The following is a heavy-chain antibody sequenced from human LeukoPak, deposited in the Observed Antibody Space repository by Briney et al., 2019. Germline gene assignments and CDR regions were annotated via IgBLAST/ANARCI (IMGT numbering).Heavy chain of an antibody. CDR3: ARDWGNWINAFDI. J-gene: IGHJ3*02. CDR2: IKQDGIKK. V-gene: IGHV3-7*05. CDR1: GFTFSKYC. Sequence: PGGSLRLSCATSGFTFSKYCMSWVRQAPGKGLEWVADIKQDGIKKYYVDSVKGRFTISRDNAKNSLYLQMNSLRAEDTAVYYCARDWGNWINAFDIWGQGTVVTVSS. D-gene: IGHD1-20*01.